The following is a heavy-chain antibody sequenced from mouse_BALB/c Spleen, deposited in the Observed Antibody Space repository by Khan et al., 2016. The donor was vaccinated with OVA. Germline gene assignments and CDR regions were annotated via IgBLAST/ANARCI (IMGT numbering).Heavy chain of an antibody. J-gene: IGHJ4*01. Sequence: QVQLKQSGPGLVAPSQSLSITCTISGFSLTNYGVHWVRQPPGKGLEWLVVIWSDGSTTYNSALKSRLTISKDNSKSQVFLKMNSLQTDDTAVNFCARQPYYHYNIMDYWGQGTSVTVSS. V-gene: IGHV2-6-1*01. CDR3: ARQPYYHYNIMDY. CDR1: GFSLTNYG. D-gene: IGHD2-10*01. CDR2: IWSDGST.